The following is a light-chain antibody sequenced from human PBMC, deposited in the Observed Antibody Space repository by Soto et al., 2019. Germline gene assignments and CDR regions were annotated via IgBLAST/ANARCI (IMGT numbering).Light chain of an antibody. CDR2: GAS. Sequence: WTQSPGTLPLFSVDEATLYCRPSQTVTISNYVGYQQRPGQAPRLLIYGASARATGIPDRFSGSGSGRDFTLTISRLEPADFAVYYCQQYGTSPITFGQGTRLANK. V-gene: IGKV3-20*01. CDR1: QTVTISN. CDR3: QQYGTSPIT. J-gene: IGKJ5*01.